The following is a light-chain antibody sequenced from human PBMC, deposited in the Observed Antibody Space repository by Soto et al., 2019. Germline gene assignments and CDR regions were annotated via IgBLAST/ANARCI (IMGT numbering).Light chain of an antibody. Sequence: DIQMTQSPSSLSASVGDRVTITCRASQSISTYLNWYQQKPGKAPKLLIYAASSLQSGVPSSFSGSGSGTDSTLTISRLQPEVFATYYCQHSYTTLYTFGQGTKLEIK. J-gene: IGKJ2*01. CDR3: QHSYTTLYT. V-gene: IGKV1-39*01. CDR2: AAS. CDR1: QSISTY.